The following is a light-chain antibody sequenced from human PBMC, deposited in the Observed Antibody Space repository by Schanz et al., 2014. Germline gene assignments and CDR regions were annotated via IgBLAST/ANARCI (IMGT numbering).Light chain of an antibody. J-gene: IGKJ4*01. V-gene: IGKV3-11*01. CDR3: QQRNNWPLT. Sequence: EIVLTQSPGTLSLSLGEGATLSCRASQSVFNNYLAWFQQKPGQAPRLLIYDTSNRATGIPARFSGSGSGTDFTLTISSLEPEDFAVYYCQQRNNWPLTFGGGTRVEIK. CDR2: DTS. CDR1: QSVFNNY.